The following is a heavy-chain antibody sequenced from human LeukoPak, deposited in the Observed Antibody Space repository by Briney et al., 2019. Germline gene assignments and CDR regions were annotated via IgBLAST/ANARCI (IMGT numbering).Heavy chain of an antibody. V-gene: IGHV4-59*01. D-gene: IGHD5-18*01. CDR3: ASLGYSSYNWFDP. Sequence: PSEILSLTCTVSGGSISSYYWSWIRQPPGKGLEWIGYIYYSGSTNYNPSLKSRVTISVDTSKNQFSLKLSSVTAADTAVYYCASLGYSSYNWFDPWGQGTLVTVSS. J-gene: IGHJ5*02. CDR1: GGSISSYY. CDR2: IYYSGST.